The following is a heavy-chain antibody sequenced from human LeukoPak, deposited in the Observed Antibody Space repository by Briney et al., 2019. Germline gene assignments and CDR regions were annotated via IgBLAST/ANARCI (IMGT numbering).Heavy chain of an antibody. CDR1: GFTFSSYE. D-gene: IGHD6-19*01. Sequence: PGGSLRLSCAASGFTFSSYEMNWVRQAPGKGLEWVSYISSSGSTIYYADSVKGRFTISRDNSKNTLYLQMNSLRAEDTAVYYCAKDRSSGWYRAIDYWGQGTLVTVSS. V-gene: IGHV3-48*03. CDR3: AKDRSSGWYRAIDY. J-gene: IGHJ4*02. CDR2: ISSSGSTI.